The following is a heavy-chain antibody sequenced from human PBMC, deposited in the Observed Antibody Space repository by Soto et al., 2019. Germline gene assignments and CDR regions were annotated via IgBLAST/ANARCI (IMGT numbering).Heavy chain of an antibody. Sequence: ASVKVSCKASGYTFTSYGISWVRQAPGQGLEWMGWISAYNGNTNYVQKLQGRVTMTTDTSTSTAYMELRSLRSDDTAVYYCARDQGGYSGYDFDYWGQGTLVTVSS. CDR2: ISAYNGNT. J-gene: IGHJ4*02. D-gene: IGHD5-12*01. V-gene: IGHV1-18*01. CDR3: ARDQGGYSGYDFDY. CDR1: GYTFTSYG.